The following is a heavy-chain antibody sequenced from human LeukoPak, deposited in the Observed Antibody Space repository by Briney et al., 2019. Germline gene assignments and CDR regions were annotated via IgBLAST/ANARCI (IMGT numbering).Heavy chain of an antibody. D-gene: IGHD2/OR15-2a*01. V-gene: IGHV1-2*02. Sequence: ASVKVSCKTSAYTFTAYYIHWVRQAPGQGLEWMGWINPYSGTTNYAQNFQGRVTMTRDTSISTAYMELSSLISDDTAVYFCARGGTAEYYICFAYWGQGSLVIVSS. CDR1: AYTFTAYY. J-gene: IGHJ4*02. CDR2: INPYSGTT. CDR3: ARGGTAEYYICFAY.